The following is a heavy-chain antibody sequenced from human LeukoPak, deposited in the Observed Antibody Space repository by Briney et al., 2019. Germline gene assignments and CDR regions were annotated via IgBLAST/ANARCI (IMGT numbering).Heavy chain of an antibody. CDR3: ARERACGDCYSWFHYYYYMDV. CDR2: MNPNSGNT. Sequence: EASVKVSCKASGYTFTSYDINWVRQATGQGLEWMGWMNPNSGNTGYAQKFQGRVTMTRNTSISTAYMELSSLRSEDTAVYYCARERACGDCYSWFHYYYYMDVWGKGTTVTISS. V-gene: IGHV1-8*01. D-gene: IGHD2-21*02. J-gene: IGHJ6*03. CDR1: GYTFTSYD.